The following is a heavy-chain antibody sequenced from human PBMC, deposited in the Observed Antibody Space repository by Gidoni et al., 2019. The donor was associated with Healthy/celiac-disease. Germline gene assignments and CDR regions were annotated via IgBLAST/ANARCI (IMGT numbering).Heavy chain of an antibody. D-gene: IGHD4-17*01. V-gene: IGHV3-48*01. Sequence: GLEWVSYISSSSSTIYYADSVKGRFTISRDNAKNSLYLQMNSLRAEDTAVYYCARDFILRDYGANYYYYGMDVWGQGTTVTVSS. J-gene: IGHJ6*02. CDR2: ISSSSSTI. CDR3: ARDFILRDYGANYYYYGMDV.